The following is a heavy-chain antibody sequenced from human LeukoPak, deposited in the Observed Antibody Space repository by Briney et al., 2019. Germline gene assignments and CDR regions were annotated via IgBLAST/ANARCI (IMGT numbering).Heavy chain of an antibody. Sequence: GASVKVSCKASGYTFTGYYMHWVRQAPGQGLEWMGWINPNSGGTNYAQKFQGRVTMTRDTSISTAYMELSRLRSDDTAVYYCAKVQLEQDYYFDHWGQGTLVTVSS. J-gene: IGHJ4*02. CDR1: GYTFTGYY. D-gene: IGHD1-1*01. CDR2: INPNSGGT. V-gene: IGHV1-2*02. CDR3: AKVQLEQDYYFDH.